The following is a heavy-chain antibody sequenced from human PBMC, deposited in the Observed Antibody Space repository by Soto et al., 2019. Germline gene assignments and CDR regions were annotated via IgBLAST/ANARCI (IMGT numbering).Heavy chain of an antibody. CDR3: ARGYYDFWSDYYYYYGMDV. V-gene: IGHV3-11*01. D-gene: IGHD3-3*01. J-gene: IGHJ6*02. Sequence: GWSLRLSCASSVFTFIDYYMSWIRQAPGKGLEWVSYISSSGSTIYYADSVKGRFTISRDNAKNSLYLQMNSLRAEDTAVYYCARGYYDFWSDYYYYYGMDVWGQGTTVTVSS. CDR1: VFTFIDYY. CDR2: ISSSGSTI.